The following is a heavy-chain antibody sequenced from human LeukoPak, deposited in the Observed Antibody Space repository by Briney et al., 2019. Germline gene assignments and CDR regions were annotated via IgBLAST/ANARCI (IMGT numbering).Heavy chain of an antibody. Sequence: SETLSLTCTVPGGSISNYYWSWIRQPPGKGLEWIGYIYYSGSTDYNPSLRSRVTISLDTSKNQFSLILSSVTAADTAMYYCARFLYGSGNDYWGQGTLVTVSS. CDR1: GGSISNYY. V-gene: IGHV4-59*01. CDR2: IYYSGST. CDR3: ARFLYGSGNDY. J-gene: IGHJ4*02. D-gene: IGHD3-10*01.